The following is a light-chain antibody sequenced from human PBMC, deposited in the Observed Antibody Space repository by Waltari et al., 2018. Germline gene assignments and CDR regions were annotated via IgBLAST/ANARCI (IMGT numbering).Light chain of an antibody. CDR3: SSYTSSSTSHVV. V-gene: IGLV2-14*01. Sequence: QSALTQPASVSGSPGQSITISCTGTSSDVGGYNYVSWYHQHPGKAPKLMIYEVSNRPSGVSNRFSGSKSGNTASLTISGLQAEDEADYYCSSYTSSSTSHVVFGGGTKLTVL. CDR1: SSDVGGYNY. J-gene: IGLJ2*01. CDR2: EVS.